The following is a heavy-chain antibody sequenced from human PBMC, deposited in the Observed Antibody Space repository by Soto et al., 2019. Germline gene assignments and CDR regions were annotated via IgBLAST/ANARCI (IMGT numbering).Heavy chain of an antibody. D-gene: IGHD4-17*01. CDR3: ASDSFLSSGDSYFDY. J-gene: IGHJ4*02. Sequence: QVQLVQSGAEVKKPGASVKVSCKASGYTFTSYGISWVRQAPGQGLEWMGWISAYNGNTYYAQKLQGRVTMTTDTSTSTAYMELRSLRSDDTAVYSCASDSFLSSGDSYFDYWGQGTLVTVSS. CDR2: ISAYNGNT. V-gene: IGHV1-18*01. CDR1: GYTFTSYG.